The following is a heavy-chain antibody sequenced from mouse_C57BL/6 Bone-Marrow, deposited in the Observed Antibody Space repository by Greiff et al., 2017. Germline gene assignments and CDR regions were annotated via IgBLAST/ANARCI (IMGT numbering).Heavy chain of an antibody. CDR3: ARSKNWDSWFAY. J-gene: IGHJ3*01. CDR2: INPGSGGT. Sequence: VQLQQSGAELVRPGTSVKVSCKASGYAFTNYLIEWVKQRPGQGLEWIGVINPGSGGTNYTEKFKGQATLTADKSSSTAYMQLSSLTSEDSVVYFCARSKNWDSWFAYWGQGTLVTVSA. V-gene: IGHV1-54*01. CDR1: GYAFTNYL. D-gene: IGHD4-1*01.